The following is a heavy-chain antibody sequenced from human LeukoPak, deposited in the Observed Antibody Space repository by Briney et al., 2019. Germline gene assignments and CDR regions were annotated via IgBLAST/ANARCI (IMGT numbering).Heavy chain of an antibody. V-gene: IGHV3-33*06. J-gene: IGHJ4*02. CDR2: IWYDGSNK. CDR3: AKGGPYDSSGYPLDY. D-gene: IGHD3-22*01. Sequence: SGGSLRLSCAASGFTFSSYGMHWVRQAPGKGLEWVAVIWYDGSNKYYADSVKGRFTISRDNSKNTLYLQMNSLRAEDTAVYYCAKGGPYDSSGYPLDYWGQGTLVTVSS. CDR1: GFTFSSYG.